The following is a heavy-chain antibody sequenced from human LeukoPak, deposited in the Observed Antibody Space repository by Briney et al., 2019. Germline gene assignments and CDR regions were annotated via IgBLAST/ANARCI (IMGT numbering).Heavy chain of an antibody. CDR3: ARAAASVSRWPVTYYGMDV. J-gene: IGHJ6*02. CDR2: TYYRSKWYS. Sequence: SQTLSLTCAISGDSVSSNSAAWNWSRQSPSRGLEWLGRTYYRSKWYSDYAVSVKSRITINPDTSKNQFSLQLNSVTPEDTAVYYCARAAASVSRWPVTYYGMDVWGQGTTVTVSS. V-gene: IGHV6-1*01. D-gene: IGHD2-2*01. CDR1: GDSVSSNSAA.